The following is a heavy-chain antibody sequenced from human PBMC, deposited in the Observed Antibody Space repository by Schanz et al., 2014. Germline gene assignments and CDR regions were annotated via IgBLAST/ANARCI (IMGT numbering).Heavy chain of an antibody. CDR2: INPSVGNT. CDR3: ARGPSTGAFDI. CDR1: GYTFNNHG. Sequence: QVQLVQSGAEVKKPGASVKVSCKVSGYTFNNHGISWVRQAPGQGLEWMGLINPSVGNTNYAQKFRGRVTMTRDTSTSTVYMELSSLRSEDTAVYFCARGPSTGAFDIWGQGTMVTVSS. V-gene: IGHV1-46*02. J-gene: IGHJ3*02.